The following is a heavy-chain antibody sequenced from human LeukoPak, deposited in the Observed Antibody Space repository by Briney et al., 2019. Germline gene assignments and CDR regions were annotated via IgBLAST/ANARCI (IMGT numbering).Heavy chain of an antibody. D-gene: IGHD4-23*01. CDR2: IIPIFGTA. CDR3: ARDRSGYGGNRPDY. J-gene: IGHJ4*02. CDR1: GGTFSSYA. Sequence: SVKVSCKASGGTFSSYAISWVRQAPGQGLEWMGGIIPIFGTANYAQKFQGRVTITADESTSTAYMELSSLRSEDTAVYYCARDRSGYGGNRPDYWGQGTLVTVSS. V-gene: IGHV1-69*01.